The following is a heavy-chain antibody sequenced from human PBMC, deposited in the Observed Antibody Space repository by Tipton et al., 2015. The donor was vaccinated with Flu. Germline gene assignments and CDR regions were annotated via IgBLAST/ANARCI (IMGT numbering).Heavy chain of an antibody. J-gene: IGHJ4*02. CDR1: GGSISSYY. Sequence: TLSLTCTVSGGSISSYYWSWIRQPPGKGLEWIGDINHSGSTTYNPSLKSRVTISADTSKKQFSLKLSSVTAADTAVYYCASKVANWGVWEPLDYWGQGTLVTVSS. V-gene: IGHV4-59*12. CDR3: ASKVANWGVWEPLDY. D-gene: IGHD7-27*01. CDR2: INHSGST.